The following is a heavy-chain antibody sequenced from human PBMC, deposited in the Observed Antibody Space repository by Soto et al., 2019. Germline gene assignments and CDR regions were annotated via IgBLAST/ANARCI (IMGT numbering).Heavy chain of an antibody. J-gene: IGHJ6*02. CDR3: ARTDCSSTSCYNYYYYGMDV. V-gene: IGHV1-3*01. D-gene: IGHD2-2*01. CDR1: GYSFTKYG. Sequence: ASVKVSCKTSGYSFTKYGLHWVRQAPGQRLEWMGWINPGNGDTKYSQKFQGRVTITRDTSATSAYMELSSLRSEDSAVFYCARTDCSSTSCYNYYYYGMDVWGQGTTVTVSS. CDR2: INPGNGDT.